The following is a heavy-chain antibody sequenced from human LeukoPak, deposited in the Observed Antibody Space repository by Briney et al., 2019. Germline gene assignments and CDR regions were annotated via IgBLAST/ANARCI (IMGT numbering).Heavy chain of an antibody. D-gene: IGHD6-13*01. J-gene: IGHJ5*02. Sequence: ASVKVSCKASGGTFSSYAISWVRQAPGQGLEWMGWINPNSGGTNYAQKFQGRVTMTRDTSISTAYMELSRLRSDDTAVYYCARDPAAAGTSWGQGTLVTVSS. CDR2: INPNSGGT. CDR1: GGTFSSYA. CDR3: ARDPAAAGTS. V-gene: IGHV1-2*02.